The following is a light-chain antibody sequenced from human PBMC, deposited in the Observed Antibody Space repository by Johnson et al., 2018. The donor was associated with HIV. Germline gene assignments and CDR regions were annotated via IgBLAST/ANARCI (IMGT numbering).Light chain of an antibody. J-gene: IGLJ1*01. Sequence: QSVLTQPPSVSAAPGQKVTISCSGSSSNIGNNYVSWYQQLPGTAPKLLIYDNNKRPSGIPDRFSGSKSGTSATLGITGLQTGDEADYYCGTWDSSLSARVFGPGTKVTVL. CDR1: SSNIGNNY. CDR3: GTWDSSLSARV. V-gene: IGLV1-51*01. CDR2: DNN.